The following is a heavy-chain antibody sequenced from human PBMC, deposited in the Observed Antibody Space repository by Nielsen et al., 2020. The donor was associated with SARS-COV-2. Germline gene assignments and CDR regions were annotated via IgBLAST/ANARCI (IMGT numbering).Heavy chain of an antibody. CDR1: GFTFSDSS. D-gene: IGHD1-26*01. Sequence: GESLKISCAASGFTFSDSSMNWVRQASGKGLEWLGRIRSKANDYATEYPASVKGRFIISRDDSKNTAYLLMNSLKIDDTAVYYCARVNPTSGSWFDAFEIWGQGTLVTVSS. CDR3: ARVNPTSGSWFDAFEI. J-gene: IGHJ3*02. CDR2: IRSKANDYAT. V-gene: IGHV3-73*01.